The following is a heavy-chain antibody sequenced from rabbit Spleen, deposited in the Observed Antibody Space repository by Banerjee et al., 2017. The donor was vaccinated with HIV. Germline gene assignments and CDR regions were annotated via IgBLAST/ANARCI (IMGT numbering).Heavy chain of an antibody. V-gene: IGHV1S45*01. CDR2: IYTGSSGDS. CDR1: GIDFSSAYE. D-gene: IGHD1-1*01. Sequence: QEQLEESGGGLVKPGGTLTVTCKASGIDFSSAYEIYWVRQAPGKGLEWIAFIYTGSSGDSYYASWAKGRFTMSKMSSTAVTLQMTSLTAADTATCFCARDPYAASSGCYPLNFVGPGTPVTVS. J-gene: IGHJ4*01. CDR3: ARDPYAASSGCYPLNF.